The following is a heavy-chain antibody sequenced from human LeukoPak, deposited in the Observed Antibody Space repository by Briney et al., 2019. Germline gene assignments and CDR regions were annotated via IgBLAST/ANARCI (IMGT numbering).Heavy chain of an antibody. CDR3: ARGRKGVLRFLEWLLNYYFDY. D-gene: IGHD3-3*01. CDR1: GGSISSSSYY. CDR2: INHSGST. V-gene: IGHV4-39*07. J-gene: IGHJ4*02. Sequence: SETLSLTCTVSGGSISSSSYYWGWIRQPPGKGLEWIGEINHSGSTNYNPSLKSRVTISVDTSKNQYSLKLSSVTAADTAVYYCARGRKGVLRFLEWLLNYYFDYWGQGTLVTVSS.